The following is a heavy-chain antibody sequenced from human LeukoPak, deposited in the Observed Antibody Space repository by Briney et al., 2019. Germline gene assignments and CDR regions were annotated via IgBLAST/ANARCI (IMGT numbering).Heavy chain of an antibody. V-gene: IGHV1-69*05. Sequence: ASVKVSCKASGGTFSSYAISWVRQAPGQGLEWMGRIIPIFGTANYAQKFQGRVTITTDESTSTAYMELSSLRSEDTAVYYCVRDLLEIGAFDIWGQGTMVTVSS. CDR3: VRDLLEIGAFDI. CDR1: GGTFSSYA. D-gene: IGHD5-24*01. CDR2: IIPIFGTA. J-gene: IGHJ3*02.